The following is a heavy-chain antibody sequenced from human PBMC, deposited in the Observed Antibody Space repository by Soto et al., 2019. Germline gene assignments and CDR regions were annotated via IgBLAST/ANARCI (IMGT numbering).Heavy chain of an antibody. CDR2: IYHSGST. CDR3: ARVSGSYYYGMDV. D-gene: IGHD1-26*01. J-gene: IGHJ6*02. CDR1: GGSISSSNW. V-gene: IGHV4-4*02. Sequence: QVQLQESGPGLVKPSGTLSLTCAVSGGSISSSNWWSWVRQPPGKGLEWIGEIYHSGSTNYNPSLKSRVTTSVDKSKNHFSLKLSSVTAADTAVYYCARVSGSYYYGMDVWGQGTTVTVSS.